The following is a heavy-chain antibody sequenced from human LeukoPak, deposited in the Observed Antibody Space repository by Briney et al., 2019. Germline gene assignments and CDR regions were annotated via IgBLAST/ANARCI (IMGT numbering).Heavy chain of an antibody. D-gene: IGHD3-10*01. V-gene: IGHV1-2*02. CDR2: INPNSGGT. CDR1: GYIFTDYY. CDR3: ARQTYGSGSYYNVNAFDI. Sequence: ASVKVSCKASGYIFTDYYVYWVRQAPGQGLEWMGWINPNSGGTNYAQKFQGRVTMTRDTSISTAYMELSRLTSDDTAVYYCARQTYGSGSYYNVNAFDIWGQGTMVTVSS. J-gene: IGHJ3*02.